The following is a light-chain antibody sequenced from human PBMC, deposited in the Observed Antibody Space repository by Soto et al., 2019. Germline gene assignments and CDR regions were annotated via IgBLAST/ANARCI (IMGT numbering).Light chain of an antibody. V-gene: IGKV1D-12*01. CDR3: QPPDPFVSIT. Sequence: DIQMTQSPSSVSASVGDTVTITCRASQGISTWLAWYQQKPGRAPKLLIFGASNLQSGVPSRFSGSGSGTEFTLTISNLQPEDFATYYCQPPDPFVSITFGQGTRVE. CDR1: QGISTW. J-gene: IGKJ5*01. CDR2: GAS.